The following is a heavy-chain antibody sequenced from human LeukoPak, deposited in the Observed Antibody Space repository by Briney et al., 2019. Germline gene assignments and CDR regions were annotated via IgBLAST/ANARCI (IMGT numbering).Heavy chain of an antibody. J-gene: IGHJ4*02. CDR2: IKSDGSDT. CDR3: ARGYSSGLHFDY. V-gene: IGHV3-74*01. D-gene: IGHD6-19*01. Sequence: GGSLRLSCAASGFTLSSYWMHWVRQVPGKGLVWVSRIKSDGSDTRYADSEKGRFTISRDNAKNTLYLQMNSLRAEDTAVYYCARGYSSGLHFDYWGQGTLVTVSS. CDR1: GFTLSSYW.